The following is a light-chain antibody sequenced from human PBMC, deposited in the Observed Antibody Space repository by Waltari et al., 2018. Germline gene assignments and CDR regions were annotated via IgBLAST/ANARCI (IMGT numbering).Light chain of an antibody. J-gene: IGLJ3*02. Sequence: QSVLTQPPSVSAAPGQRVTIPCSGGSSNIGNNDVSWYQQFPGKAPKLLITDKKKRPFGIPDRCSGSKSGTSATLGITGLQTGDEADYYCATWDSRLSVVVFGGGTKVTVL. CDR1: SSNIGNND. V-gene: IGLV1-51*01. CDR2: DKK. CDR3: ATWDSRLSVVV.